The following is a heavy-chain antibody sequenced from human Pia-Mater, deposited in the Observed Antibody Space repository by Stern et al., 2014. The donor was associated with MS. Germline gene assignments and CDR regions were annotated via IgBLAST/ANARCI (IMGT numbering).Heavy chain of an antibody. V-gene: IGHV4-59*01. J-gene: IGHJ4*02. CDR2: IYYSGST. CDR1: GGSISSYY. CDR3: ARGRDDLPDY. Sequence: QDQLVESGPGLVKPSETLSLTCTVSGGSISSYYWRWIRQPPGKGLEWIGYIYYSGSTNYNPSLKSRVTISVDTSKNQFSLKLSSVTAADTAVYYCARGRDDLPDYWGQGTLVTVSS. D-gene: IGHD3-16*01.